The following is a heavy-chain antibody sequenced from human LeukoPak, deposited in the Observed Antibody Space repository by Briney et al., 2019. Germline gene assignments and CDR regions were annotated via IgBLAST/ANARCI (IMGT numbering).Heavy chain of an antibody. V-gene: IGHV1-8*02. CDR1: GYSFTTYD. J-gene: IGHJ6*03. D-gene: IGHD3-3*01. CDR2: MNPNTGDT. Sequence: ASVKVSCKASGYSFTTYDINWVRQAPGQGLEWMGWMNPNTGDTGYAQKFEGRVTMTRDTSISTAYMELSSLTSEDTAIYYCARLGLEWFHYYYLTSGAKGPRSPSL. CDR3: ARLGLEWFHYYYLTS.